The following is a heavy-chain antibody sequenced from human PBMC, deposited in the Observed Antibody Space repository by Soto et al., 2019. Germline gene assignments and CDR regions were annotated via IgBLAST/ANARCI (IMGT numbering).Heavy chain of an antibody. CDR1: GGSISSGGYY. V-gene: IGHV4-31*03. D-gene: IGHD6-13*01. Sequence: SETLSLTCTVSGGSISSGGYYWSWIRQHPGKGLEWIGYIYYSGSTYYNPSLKSRVTISVDTSKNQFSLKLSSVTAADTAVYYCARADYSSINFDYWGQGTLVTVS. CDR3: ARADYSSINFDY. J-gene: IGHJ4*02. CDR2: IYYSGST.